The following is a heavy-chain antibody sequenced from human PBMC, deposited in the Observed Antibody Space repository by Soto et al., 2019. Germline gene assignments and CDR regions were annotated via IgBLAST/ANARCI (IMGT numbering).Heavy chain of an antibody. V-gene: IGHV4-39*07. D-gene: IGHD3-16*01. CDR1: GDSITSSRYY. J-gene: IGHJ6*02. Sequence: SETLSLTCTVSGDSITSSRYYWGWIRQPPGKGLEWIGSIYYSGSTNYNPSLKSRVTISVDKSKNQFSLKLNSVTAADTAVYYCARDHVSLKQLWAEDFSYYGMDVWGQGTPVTVSS. CDR3: ARDHVSLKQLWAEDFSYYGMDV. CDR2: IYYSGST.